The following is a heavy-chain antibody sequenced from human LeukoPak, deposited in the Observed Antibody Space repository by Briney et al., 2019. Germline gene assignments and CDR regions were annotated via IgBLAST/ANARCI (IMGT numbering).Heavy chain of an antibody. V-gene: IGHV3-74*01. J-gene: IGHJ1*01. CDR3: ARDFTTSSTAYLHH. CDR2: INSDGSST. CDR1: GFTFSSYW. D-gene: IGHD6-6*01. Sequence: GGSLRLSCAASGFTFSSYWMHWVRQAPGKGLVWVSRINSDGSSTSYADSVKGRFTISRDNAKNSLFLQMNSLRAEDTAVYYCARDFTTSSTAYLHHWGQGTLVTVSS.